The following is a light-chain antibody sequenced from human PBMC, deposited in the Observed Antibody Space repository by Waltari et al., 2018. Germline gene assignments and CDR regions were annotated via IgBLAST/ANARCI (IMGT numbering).Light chain of an antibody. V-gene: IGKV1-5*03. CDR2: KAS. J-gene: IGKJ2*01. CDR3: EHYDSYSWYT. Sequence: DIQMTQSPSTLSASVGDRVTITCRASQSISSWLVWYQQKPGKAPKLLIYKASSLESGFPARCSGSCSVTEFTLTISGLQPNDFATVYCEHYDSYSWYTFCKGTKLEIK. CDR1: QSISSW.